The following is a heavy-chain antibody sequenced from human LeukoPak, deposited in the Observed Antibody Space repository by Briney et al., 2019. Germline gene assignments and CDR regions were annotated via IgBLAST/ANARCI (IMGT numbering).Heavy chain of an antibody. V-gene: IGHV3-64*01. CDR2: ISSNGGST. Sequence: GGSLRLSCAASGFTFSSYAMHWVRQAPGKGLEYVSAISSNGGSTYYANSVKGRFTISRDNSKNTLYLQMGSLRAEDMAVYYCARASGLVDFDYWGQGTLVTVSS. CDR1: GFTFSSYA. J-gene: IGHJ4*02. D-gene: IGHD6-19*01. CDR3: ARASGLVDFDY.